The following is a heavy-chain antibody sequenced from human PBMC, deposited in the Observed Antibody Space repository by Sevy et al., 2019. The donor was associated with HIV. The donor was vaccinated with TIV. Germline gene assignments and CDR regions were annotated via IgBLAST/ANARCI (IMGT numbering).Heavy chain of an antibody. D-gene: IGHD2-2*01. Sequence: GGSLRLSCAASGFTFSSYSMNWVRQAPGKGLEWVSSISSSSSYIYYAYSVKGRFTISRDNARNSLYLQMNSLRAEDTAVYYCARDCNSIRCLLGMDVWGQGTTVTVSS. CDR3: ARDCNSIRCLLGMDV. J-gene: IGHJ6*02. CDR1: GFTFSSYS. CDR2: ISSSSSYI. V-gene: IGHV3-21*04.